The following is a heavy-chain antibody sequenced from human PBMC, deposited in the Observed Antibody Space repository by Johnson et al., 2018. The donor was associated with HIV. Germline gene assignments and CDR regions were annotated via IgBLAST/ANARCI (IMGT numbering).Heavy chain of an antibody. CDR3: ARACRDGYTCDVYDI. Sequence: VQLVESGGGLVQPGGSLRLSCAASGLSVSNNYMSWVRQAPGKGLEWVSVLWSGGNTWYAGSVTGRFTISRDNSKNTLYLQMNGLRAEDTAVYYCARACRDGYTCDVYDIWGQGTMVTVSS. CDR2: LWSGGNT. J-gene: IGHJ3*02. D-gene: IGHD5-24*01. V-gene: IGHV3-66*01. CDR1: GLSVSNNY.